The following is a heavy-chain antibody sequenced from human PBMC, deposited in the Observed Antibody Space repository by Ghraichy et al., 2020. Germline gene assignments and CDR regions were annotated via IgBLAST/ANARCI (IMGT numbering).Heavy chain of an antibody. D-gene: IGHD2-2*02. Sequence: ANIKQDGSERYYVDSVKGRFTISRDNAKNSLYLQMNSLRAEDTAVYYCASIRAVVVTPSIRGSTRGRSSADSWGQGTLLTFSS. CDR3: ASIRAVVVTPSIRGSTRGRSSADS. V-gene: IGHV3-7*01. CDR2: IKQDGSER. J-gene: IGHJ4*02.